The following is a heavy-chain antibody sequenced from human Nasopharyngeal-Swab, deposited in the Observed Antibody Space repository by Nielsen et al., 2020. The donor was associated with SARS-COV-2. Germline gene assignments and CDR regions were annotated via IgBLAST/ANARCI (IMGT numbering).Heavy chain of an antibody. Sequence: GESLKISCAASGFTFSSYRMSWVRQAPGKGLEWVSAISGSGGSTYYADSVKGRFTISRDNSKNTLYLQMNSLRAEDTAVYYCAKLASSSAFDHWGQGTLVTVSS. CDR3: AKLASSSAFDH. J-gene: IGHJ4*02. D-gene: IGHD6-6*01. CDR2: ISGSGGST. CDR1: GFTFSSYR. V-gene: IGHV3-23*01.